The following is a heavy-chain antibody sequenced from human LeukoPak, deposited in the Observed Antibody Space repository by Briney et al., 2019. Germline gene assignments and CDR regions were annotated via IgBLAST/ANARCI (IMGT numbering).Heavy chain of an antibody. CDR3: ANNLGTYYDSSGYVYGMDV. CDR2: ISYDGSNK. J-gene: IGHJ6*02. CDR1: GFTFSSYG. V-gene: IGHV3-30*18. Sequence: PGGSLRLSCAASGFTFSSYGMHWVRQAPGKGLEWVAVISYDGSNKYYADSVKGRFTTSRDNSKNTLYLQMNSLRAEDTAVYYCANNLGTYYDSSGYVYGMDVWGQGTTVTVSS. D-gene: IGHD3-22*01.